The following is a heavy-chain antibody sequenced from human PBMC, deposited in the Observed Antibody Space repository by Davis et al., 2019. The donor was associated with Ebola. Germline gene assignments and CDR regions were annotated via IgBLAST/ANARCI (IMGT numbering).Heavy chain of an antibody. Sequence: GESLKISCAASGLHFSSAWMSWVRQAPGKGLEWVSSISSDSDYIYYADSAKGRFTISRDNAKNSLYLQMNSLKTEDTAVYYCTTDSELVDYWGQGTLVTVSS. J-gene: IGHJ4*02. CDR3: TTDSELVDY. CDR2: ISSDSDYI. V-gene: IGHV3-21*04. D-gene: IGHD3-22*01. CDR1: GLHFSSAW.